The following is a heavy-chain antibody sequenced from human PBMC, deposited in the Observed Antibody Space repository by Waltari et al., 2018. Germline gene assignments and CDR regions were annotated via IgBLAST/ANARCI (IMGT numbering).Heavy chain of an antibody. CDR2: INHSGST. Sequence: QVQLQQWGAGLLKPSETLSLTCAVYGGSFSGYYWSWIRQPPGKGLEWIGEINHSGSTNYNPSLKSRVTISVDTSKNQFSLKLSSVTAADTAVYYCARREQWLGDYFDYWGQGTLVTVSS. J-gene: IGHJ4*02. CDR3: ARREQWLGDYFDY. D-gene: IGHD6-19*01. V-gene: IGHV4-34*01. CDR1: GGSFSGYY.